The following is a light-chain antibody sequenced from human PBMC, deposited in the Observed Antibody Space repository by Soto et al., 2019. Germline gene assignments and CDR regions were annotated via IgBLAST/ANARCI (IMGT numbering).Light chain of an antibody. CDR3: SSYAGSNIYLV. CDR2: EVN. CDR1: SSDVGGYNY. V-gene: IGLV2-8*01. J-gene: IGLJ3*02. Sequence: QTVVTQPPSASGSPGQSVTISCTGTSSDVGGYNYVSWYQHHPGKAPKLMLYEVNTRPSGVPDRFSGSKSGNTASLTVSGLQAEDEADYYCSSYAGSNIYLVFGGGTKVTVL.